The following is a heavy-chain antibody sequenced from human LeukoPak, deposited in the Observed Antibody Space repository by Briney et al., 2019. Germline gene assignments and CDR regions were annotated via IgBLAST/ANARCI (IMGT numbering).Heavy chain of an antibody. CDR1: GGSISSCY. CDR2: IYYSGST. D-gene: IGHD3-22*01. J-gene: IGHJ5*02. Sequence: SETLSLTCTVSGGSISSCYWSWIRQPPGKGLEWIGYIYYSGSTNYNPSLKSRVTISVDTSKNQFSLKLSSVTAADTAVYYCARDVHYYDSSGYYNWFDPWGQGTLVTVSS. V-gene: IGHV4-59*01. CDR3: ARDVHYYDSSGYYNWFDP.